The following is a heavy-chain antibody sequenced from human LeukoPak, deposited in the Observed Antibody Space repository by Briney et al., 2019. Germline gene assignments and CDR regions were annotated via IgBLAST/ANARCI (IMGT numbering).Heavy chain of an antibody. D-gene: IGHD3-10*01. V-gene: IGHV3-23*05. CDR1: GFIFRSYG. Sequence: PGGSLRLSCAASGFIFRSYGMNWVRQAPGKGLEWVSGIYTNGRDTRYADSVKGRFTISRDNSKNTLYLQMNSLRAEDTAVYYCARGSSGSYYLGGDYWGQGTLVTVSS. J-gene: IGHJ4*02. CDR3: ARGSSGSYYLGGDY. CDR2: IYTNGRDT.